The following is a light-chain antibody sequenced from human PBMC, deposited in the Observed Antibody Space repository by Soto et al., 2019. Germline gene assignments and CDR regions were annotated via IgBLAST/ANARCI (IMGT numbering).Light chain of an antibody. CDR2: GAS. V-gene: IGKV3-20*01. CDR3: QQYGSSGT. J-gene: IGKJ1*01. Sequence: EMVFTRSPVTLSLSPGERATLSCRASQSVSNNYLAWYQQKPGQAPRLLIYGASNRATGIPDRFSGSGSGTDFTLTISRLEPEDFAVYYCQQYGSSGTFGQGTKVDIK. CDR1: QSVSNNY.